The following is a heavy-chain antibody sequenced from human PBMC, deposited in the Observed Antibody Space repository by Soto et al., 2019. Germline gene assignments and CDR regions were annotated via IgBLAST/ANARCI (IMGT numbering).Heavy chain of an antibody. D-gene: IGHD3-22*01. Sequence: LRLSCAASGFTFSDYYMSWIRQPPGKGLEWIGYIYYSGTTYYSPSLKSRLSISLDTPKNQFSLKLSSVTAADTAVYYCARGYYESSDYYVGSPIFDYWGQGTLVTVSA. CDR2: IYYSGTT. CDR3: ARGYYESSDYYVGSPIFDY. V-gene: IGHV4-30-4*08. J-gene: IGHJ4*02. CDR1: GFTFSDYY.